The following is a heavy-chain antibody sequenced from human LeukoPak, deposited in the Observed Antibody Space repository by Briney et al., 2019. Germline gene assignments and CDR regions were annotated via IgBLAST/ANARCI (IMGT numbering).Heavy chain of an antibody. D-gene: IGHD5-18*01. CDR3: ASGQLWGWGYFGY. V-gene: IGHV3-7*01. CDR1: GFTFSSYW. CDR2: IKQDGSEK. Sequence: GGSLRLSCAASGFTFSSYWMSWVRQAPGKGLEWVANIKQDGSEKYYVDSVKGRFTISRDNAKNSLYLQMNSLRAEDTAVYYCASGQLWGWGYFGYWGQGTLVTVSS. J-gene: IGHJ4*02.